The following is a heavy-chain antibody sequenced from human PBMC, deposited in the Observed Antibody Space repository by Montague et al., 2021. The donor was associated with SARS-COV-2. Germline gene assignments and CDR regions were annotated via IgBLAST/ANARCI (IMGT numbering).Heavy chain of an antibody. CDR1: GCSISSTSYY. D-gene: IGHD6-19*01. V-gene: IGHV4-39*01. J-gene: IGHJ5*02. CDR3: VRQPGQWLPREWFWFDP. CDR2: IYYSGCP. Sequence: SETLSLTCTVSGCSISSTSYYLGWIPQPPGKGLEWIGCIYYSGCPYYNPSLKSRVTISVDTSKNQFSLKLSSVTAADTAVYYCVRQPGQWLPREWFWFDPWGQRTLVSVAS.